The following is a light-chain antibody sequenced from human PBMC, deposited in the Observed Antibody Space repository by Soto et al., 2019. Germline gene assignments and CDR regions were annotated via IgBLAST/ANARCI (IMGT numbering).Light chain of an antibody. CDR1: SSDVGGYNY. CDR3: SSYTSSSTLV. Sequence: QSALTQPDSVSGSPGQSSTISCTGTSSDVGGYNYVSWYQQHPGKAPKLMIYDVSNRPSGVSNRFSGSKSGNTASLTISGLQAEDEADYYCSSYTSSSTLVFGGGTKLTVL. CDR2: DVS. V-gene: IGLV2-14*01. J-gene: IGLJ2*01.